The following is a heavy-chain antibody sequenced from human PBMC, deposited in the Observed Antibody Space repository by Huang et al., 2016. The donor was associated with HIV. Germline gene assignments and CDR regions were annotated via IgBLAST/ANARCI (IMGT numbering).Heavy chain of an antibody. CDR1: GFTFSIYA. CDR2: ISGRGGST. J-gene: IGHJ5*02. CDR3: AKDVRMFDP. Sequence: EVQLLESGGGLVQPGGSLRLSCAASGFTFSIYAMSWVRQAPGKGREWVSAISGRGGSTYYADSVRGRCTISRDNSKNTLYLQMNSLRAEDTAGYYCAKDVRMFDPWGQGTLVTVSS. V-gene: IGHV3-23*01.